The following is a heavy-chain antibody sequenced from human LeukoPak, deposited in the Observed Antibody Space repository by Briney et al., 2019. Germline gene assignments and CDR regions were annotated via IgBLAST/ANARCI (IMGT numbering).Heavy chain of an antibody. CDR3: ARDQVGATDMLFDP. CDR2: ISAYNGNT. V-gene: IGHV1-18*01. J-gene: IGHJ5*02. CDR1: GYTLTSYG. Sequence: ASVKVSCKASGYTLTSYGISWVRQAPGQGLEWMGWISAYNGNTNYAQKLQGRVTMTTDTSTSTAYMELRSLRSDDTAVYYCARDQVGATDMLFDPWGQGTLVTVSS. D-gene: IGHD1-26*01.